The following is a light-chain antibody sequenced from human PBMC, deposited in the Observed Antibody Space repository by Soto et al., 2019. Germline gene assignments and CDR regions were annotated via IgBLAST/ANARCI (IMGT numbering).Light chain of an antibody. CDR2: DVS. CDR3: CSYVGSYSLV. Sequence: QSALTQPRSVCGSPGQSVTISCTGTSSDVGNYIYVSWYQQHPGKAPKLMIYDVSKRPSGVPDRFSGSKSGNTASLTISGLQAEDEADYYCCSYVGSYSLVFGGGTKVTVL. CDR1: SSDVGNYIY. J-gene: IGLJ2*01. V-gene: IGLV2-11*01.